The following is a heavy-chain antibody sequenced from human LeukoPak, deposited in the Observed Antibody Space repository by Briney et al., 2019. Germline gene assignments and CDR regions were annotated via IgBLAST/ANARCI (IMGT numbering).Heavy chain of an antibody. CDR2: IWYDGSNK. D-gene: IGHD3-22*01. Sequence: PGGSLRLSCAASGFTFSSYGMHWVRQAPGKGLEWVAVIWYDGSNKYYADSVKGRFTISRDNSKNTLYLQMNSLRAEDTAVYYCAKGRQSITMIVVATDYWGQGTLVTVSS. V-gene: IGHV3-30*02. CDR1: GFTFSSYG. J-gene: IGHJ4*02. CDR3: AKGRQSITMIVVATDY.